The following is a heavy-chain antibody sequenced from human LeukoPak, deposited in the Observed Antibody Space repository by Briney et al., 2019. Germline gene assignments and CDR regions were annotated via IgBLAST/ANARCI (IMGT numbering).Heavy chain of an antibody. CDR2: INPNSGGT. CDR1: GYTFTGYY. V-gene: IGHV1-2*02. Sequence: ASVKVSCKASGYTFTGYYMHCVRQAPGQGLEWMGWINPNSGGTNYAQKFQGRDTMTRDTSISTAYMELSRLRSDDTAVYYCARDVVQWLAYAFDIWGQGTMVTVSS. J-gene: IGHJ3*02. CDR3: ARDVVQWLAYAFDI. D-gene: IGHD6-19*01.